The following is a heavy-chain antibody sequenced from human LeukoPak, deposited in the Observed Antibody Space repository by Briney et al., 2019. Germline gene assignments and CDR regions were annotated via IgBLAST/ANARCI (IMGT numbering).Heavy chain of an antibody. CDR2: TSSDLNVK. J-gene: IGHJ4*02. Sequence: PGGSLRLSCAASGFTFRNYVIHWVRQAPGKGLEWVAVTSSDLNVKLYSDSVKGRFTISRDNSRSTLYLQMNSLRPEDTAIYYCAREGYYGSGSPPSWYFDYWGQGTLVTVSS. CDR3: AREGYYGSGSPPSWYFDY. V-gene: IGHV3-30-3*01. D-gene: IGHD3-10*01. CDR1: GFTFRNYV.